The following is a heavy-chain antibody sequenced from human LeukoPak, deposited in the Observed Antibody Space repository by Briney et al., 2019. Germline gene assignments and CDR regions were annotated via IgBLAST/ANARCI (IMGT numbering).Heavy chain of an antibody. CDR1: GFTFSDYY. CDR2: ISSSGSTL. CDR3: ARDTSYYCSSTSCYFGAYYYYGMDV. V-gene: IGHV3-11*01. J-gene: IGHJ6*02. D-gene: IGHD2-2*01. Sequence: GGSLRLSCAASGFTFSDYYMSWIRQAPGKGLEWVSYISSSGSTLYYADSVKGRFTISRDNAKNSLYLQMNSLRAEDTAVYYCARDTSYYCSSTSCYFGAYYYYGMDVWGQGTTVTVSS.